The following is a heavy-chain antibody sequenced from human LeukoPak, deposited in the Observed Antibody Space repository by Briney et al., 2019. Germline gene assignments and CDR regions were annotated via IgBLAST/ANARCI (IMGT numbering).Heavy chain of an antibody. D-gene: IGHD3-22*01. CDR2: IIPIFGTA. V-gene: IGHV1-69*05. CDR1: GGTFISYA. Sequence: SVKVSCKASGGTFISYAISWVRQAPGQGLEWMGGIIPIFGTANYAQKFQGRVTITTDESTSTAYMELSSLRSEDTAVYYCARRSLGYYDSSGFRAFAIWGQGTMVTVSS. J-gene: IGHJ3*02. CDR3: ARRSLGYYDSSGFRAFAI.